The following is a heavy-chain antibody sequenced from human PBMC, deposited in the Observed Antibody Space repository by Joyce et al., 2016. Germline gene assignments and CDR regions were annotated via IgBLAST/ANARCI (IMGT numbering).Heavy chain of an antibody. D-gene: IGHD5-12*01. Sequence: QVQLQASGPGLVKPSQTLSLTCSVSSGSVRSAGHYWSWIRQHPGRGLEWIGHIFHTGSTYYNPSLKNRISMSVDTSKNLFALNLRSVTAADTAMYYCARGSYSGYDFVFDYWGQGTLVTVSS. CDR1: SGSVRSAGHY. J-gene: IGHJ4*02. CDR2: IFHTGST. V-gene: IGHV4-31*03. CDR3: ARGSYSGYDFVFDY.